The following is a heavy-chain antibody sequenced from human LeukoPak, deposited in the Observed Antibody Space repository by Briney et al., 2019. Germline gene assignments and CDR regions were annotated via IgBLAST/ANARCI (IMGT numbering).Heavy chain of an antibody. D-gene: IGHD7-27*01. CDR3: ARNWGPNDY. Sequence: GGSLRLSCAASGFTFSSYAMHWVRQAPGKGLEWVAVISYDGSNKYYADSVKGRFTISRDNSKNTLYLQMNSLRAEDTAVYYCARNWGPNDYWGQGTLVTVSS. CDR1: GFTFSSYA. CDR2: ISYDGSNK. J-gene: IGHJ4*02. V-gene: IGHV3-30*01.